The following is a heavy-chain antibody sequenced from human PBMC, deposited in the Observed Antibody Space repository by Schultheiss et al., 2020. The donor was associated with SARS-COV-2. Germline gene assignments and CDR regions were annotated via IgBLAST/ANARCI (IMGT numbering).Heavy chain of an antibody. Sequence: SETLSLTCAVYGGSFSGYYWSWIRQPPGKGLEWIGYIYYSGSTNYNPSLKSRVTISVDTSKNQFSLKLSSVTAADTAVYYCARVRRATGTKRVTSYYFDYWGQGTLVTVSS. D-gene: IGHD1-1*01. V-gene: IGHV4-59*01. CDR1: GGSFSGYY. J-gene: IGHJ4*02. CDR3: ARVRRATGTKRVTSYYFDY. CDR2: IYYSGST.